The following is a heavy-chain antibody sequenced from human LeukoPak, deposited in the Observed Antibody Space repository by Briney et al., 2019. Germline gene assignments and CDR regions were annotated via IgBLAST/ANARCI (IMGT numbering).Heavy chain of an antibody. J-gene: IGHJ4*02. CDR3: ASGQDYDILTGLFDY. CDR2: IIPIFGTA. D-gene: IGHD3-9*01. V-gene: IGHV1-69*13. CDR1: GGTFSSYA. Sequence: SVKVSCKASGGTFSSYAISWVRQAPGQGLEWMGGIIPIFGTANYAQKFRGRVTITADESTSTAYMELSSLRSRDTAVYYCASGQDYDILTGLFDYWGQGTLVTVSS.